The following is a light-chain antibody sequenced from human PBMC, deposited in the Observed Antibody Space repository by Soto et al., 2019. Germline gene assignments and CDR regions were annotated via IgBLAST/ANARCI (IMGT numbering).Light chain of an antibody. V-gene: IGKV1-5*01. CDR1: QSISQW. J-gene: IGKJ5*01. CDR2: DAT. Sequence: PSTLSASVGDRVTISCRASQSISQWLAWYQQRPGKAPKLLIYDATSLEGGVSSRFGGSGSGTEFTLTINSLQPDDLATYYCLQDYNYFGFGQGTRLEIK. CDR3: LQDYNYFG.